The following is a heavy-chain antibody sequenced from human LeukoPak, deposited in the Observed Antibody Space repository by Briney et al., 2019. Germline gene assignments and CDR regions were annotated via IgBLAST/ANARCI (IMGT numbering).Heavy chain of an antibody. V-gene: IGHV3-21*06. D-gene: IGHD1-26*01. CDR2: ISSSSRFI. CDR3: ARDSGGGYGEPWGL. Sequence: GESLRLSCAASGFTFSSYSLNWVRQSPGKGLEWVSCISSSSRFIKIADSLKGRFTISRDNAKNSLYLQMNSLRAEDTAIYYCARDSGGGYGEPWGLWGQGTLVTVSS. CDR1: GFTFSSYS. J-gene: IGHJ1*01.